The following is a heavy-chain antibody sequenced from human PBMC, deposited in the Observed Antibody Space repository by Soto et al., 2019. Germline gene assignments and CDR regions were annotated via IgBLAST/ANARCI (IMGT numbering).Heavy chain of an antibody. Sequence: ASVKVSCKASGYTFTSYDINWVRQATGQGLEWMGWMNPNSGNTGYAQKFQGRVTMTRNTSISTAYMELSSLRSEDTAVYYCARVTYYDFWSGNSPGYYYYGMDVWGQGTTVTVSS. CDR2: MNPNSGNT. CDR3: ARVTYYDFWSGNSPGYYYYGMDV. V-gene: IGHV1-8*01. CDR1: GYTFTSYD. D-gene: IGHD3-3*01. J-gene: IGHJ6*02.